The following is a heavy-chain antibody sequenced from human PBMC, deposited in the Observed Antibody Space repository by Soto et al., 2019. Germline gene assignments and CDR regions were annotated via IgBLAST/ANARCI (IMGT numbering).Heavy chain of an antibody. CDR1: GLTFSNYG. D-gene: IGHD6-19*01. CDR3: ARDDIPGRAVAIYGMDV. V-gene: IGHV3-33*01. Sequence: PGGSLRLSCAASGLTFSNYGMHWVRQAPGKGLEWVAVIWYDGSNEYYADSVKGRFTISRDNSKNTLYLQMNSLRAEDTAVYYCARDDIPGRAVAIYGMDVWGQGTTVTVSS. CDR2: IWYDGSNE. J-gene: IGHJ6*02.